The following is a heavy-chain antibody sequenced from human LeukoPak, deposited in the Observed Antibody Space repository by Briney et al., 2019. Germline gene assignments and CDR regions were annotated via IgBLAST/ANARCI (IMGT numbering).Heavy chain of an antibody. J-gene: IGHJ6*02. CDR2: MNPNSGNT. V-gene: IGHV1-8*01. Sequence: ASVKVSCEASGYTFTSYDINWVRQATGQGLEWMGWMNPNSGNTGYAQKFQGRVTMTRNTSISTAYMELSSLRSEDTAVYYCARVDIVVVPAAMTYYYYGMDVWGQGTTVTVSS. CDR1: GYTFTSYD. CDR3: ARVDIVVVPAAMTYYYYGMDV. D-gene: IGHD2-2*01.